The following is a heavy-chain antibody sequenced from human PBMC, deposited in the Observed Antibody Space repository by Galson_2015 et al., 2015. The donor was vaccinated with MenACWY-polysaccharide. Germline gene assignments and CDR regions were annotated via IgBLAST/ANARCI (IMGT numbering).Heavy chain of an antibody. J-gene: IGHJ6*02. CDR3: ARGLLGLGL. Sequence: SLRLSCAASGLTFSNWWMTWVRQAPGKGLEWVASIKKDGSEKNYVDSVKGRFTISRDKAKDSLYLQMNSLRAEDTAVYFYARGLLGLGLWGQGTTVTVSS. D-gene: IGHD7-27*01. CDR1: GLTFSNWW. CDR2: IKKDGSEK. V-gene: IGHV3-7*01.